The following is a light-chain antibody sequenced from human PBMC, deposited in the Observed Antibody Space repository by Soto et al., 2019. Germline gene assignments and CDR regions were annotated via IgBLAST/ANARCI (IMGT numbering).Light chain of an antibody. CDR1: SSNIGAGYD. J-gene: IGLJ1*01. CDR3: NSYVAGSNV. CDR2: ADT. Sequence: QSVLTQPPSVSGAPGQRITISCTGSSSNIGAGYDVHWYRQLPGTAPKLLIFADTKRPPGVPDRFSGSKSGSTASLTVSGLQTEDEADYYCNSYVAGSNVFGTGTKVTVL. V-gene: IGLV1-40*01.